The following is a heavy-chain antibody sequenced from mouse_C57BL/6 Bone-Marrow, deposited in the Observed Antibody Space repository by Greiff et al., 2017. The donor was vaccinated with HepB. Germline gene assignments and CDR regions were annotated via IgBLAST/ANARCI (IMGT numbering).Heavy chain of an antibody. CDR2: IWSGGST. CDR3: ATSGYEYYAMDY. J-gene: IGHJ4*01. V-gene: IGHV2-4*01. Sequence: VKVVESGPGLVQPSQSLSITCTVSGFSLTSYGVHWVRQPPGKGLEWLGVIWSGGSTDYNAAFISRLSISKDNSKSQVFFKMNSLQADDTAIYYCATSGYEYYAMDYWGQGTSVTVSS. CDR1: GFSLTSYG. D-gene: IGHD2-2*01.